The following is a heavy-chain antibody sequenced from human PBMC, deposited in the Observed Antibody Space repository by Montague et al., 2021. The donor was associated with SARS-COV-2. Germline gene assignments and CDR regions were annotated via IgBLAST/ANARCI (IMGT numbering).Heavy chain of an antibody. J-gene: IGHJ4*02. CDR2: IYTSGST. Sequence: TLSLTCTVSGGSISSGTYYWSWIRQPAGKGPEWIGRIYTSGSTNYNPSLKSRVTISVDTSKNQFSLKLSSVTAADTAVYYCARGDGHYYGSGTYPYYWGQGTLVTVSS. V-gene: IGHV4-61*02. D-gene: IGHD3-10*01. CDR3: ARGDGHYYGSGTYPYY. CDR1: GGSISSGTYY.